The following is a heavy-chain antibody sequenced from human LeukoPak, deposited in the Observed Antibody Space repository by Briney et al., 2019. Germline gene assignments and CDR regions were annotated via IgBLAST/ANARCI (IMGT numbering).Heavy chain of an antibody. J-gene: IGHJ5*02. CDR2: IYTSVST. D-gene: IGHD2-2*01. CDR3: AREYCSSTSCFPEMDWFDP. Sequence: PSETLSLTCTVSGGSISSGSYYWSWIRQHAGKGRDWIGRIYTSVSTNYNTSVKSRVTVSVDTSKNQFSLKRSSVTAADTVVYYCAREYCSSTSCFPEMDWFDPWGQGTLVTVSS. V-gene: IGHV4-61*02. CDR1: GGSISSGSYY.